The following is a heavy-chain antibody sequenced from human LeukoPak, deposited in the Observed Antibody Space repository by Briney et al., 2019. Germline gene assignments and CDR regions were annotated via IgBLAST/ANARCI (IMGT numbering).Heavy chain of an antibody. CDR2: IYYSGST. CDR1: GGSISGYY. V-gene: IGHV4-59*12. CDR3: ARDESCSGGSCFDY. D-gene: IGHD2-15*01. Sequence: PSETLSLTCTVSGGSISGYYWSWIRQPPGKELECIGYIYYSGSTNYNPSLKSRVTMSVDTSKIQISLKLSSVTAADTAVYYCARDESCSGGSCFDYWGQGTLVTVSS. J-gene: IGHJ4*02.